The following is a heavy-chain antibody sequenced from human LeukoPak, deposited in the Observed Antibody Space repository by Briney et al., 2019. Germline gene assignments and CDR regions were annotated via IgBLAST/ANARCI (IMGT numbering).Heavy chain of an antibody. D-gene: IGHD2-2*02. J-gene: IGHJ4*02. V-gene: IGHV1-18*01. CDR2: ISAYNGST. CDR1: GYTFTSYG. CDR3: ARSRVVPAAIGIIDY. Sequence: ASVKVSCKASGYTFTSYGISWVRQAPGQGLEWMGWISAYNGSTNYAQKLQGRVTMTTDTSTSTAYMELRSLRSDDTAVYYCARSRVVPAAIGIIDYWGQGTLVTVSS.